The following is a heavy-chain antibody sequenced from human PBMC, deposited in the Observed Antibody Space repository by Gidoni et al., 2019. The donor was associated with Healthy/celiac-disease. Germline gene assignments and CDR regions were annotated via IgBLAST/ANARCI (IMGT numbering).Heavy chain of an antibody. CDR2: ISSSSSYT. V-gene: IGHV3-11*06. D-gene: IGHD2-8*01. Sequence: QVQLVESGGGLVKPGGSLRLSCAASGFTFSDYYMSWIRQAPGKGLEWVSYISSSSSYTNYADSVKGRFTISRDNAKNSLYLQMNSLRAEDTAVYYCATGYCTNGVCYPQIYWGQGTLVTVSS. J-gene: IGHJ4*02. CDR3: ATGYCTNGVCYPQIY. CDR1: GFTFSDYY.